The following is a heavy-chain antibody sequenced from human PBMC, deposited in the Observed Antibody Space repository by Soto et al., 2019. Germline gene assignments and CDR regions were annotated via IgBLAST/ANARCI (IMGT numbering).Heavy chain of an antibody. D-gene: IGHD3-10*01. CDR2: IIPIFGTA. J-gene: IGHJ6*02. Sequence: GASVKVSCTASGGTFSSYAISWVRQAPGQGLEWMGGIIPIFGTANYAQKFQGRVTITADESTSTAYMELSSLRSEDTAVYYCARKGAPSFSGPYYYYYGMDVWGQGTTVTVSS. CDR1: GGTFSSYA. V-gene: IGHV1-69*13. CDR3: ARKGAPSFSGPYYYYYGMDV.